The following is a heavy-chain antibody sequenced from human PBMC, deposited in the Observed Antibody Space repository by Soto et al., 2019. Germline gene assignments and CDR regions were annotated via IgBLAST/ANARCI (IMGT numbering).Heavy chain of an antibody. CDR2: IDWDDDK. J-gene: IGHJ6*02. CDR3: ARILLAAAGTGMDV. D-gene: IGHD6-13*01. Sequence: QSGPTLVNPTQTLTLTCTFSGFSLSTSGMCVSWIRQPPGKALEWLARIDWDDDKYYSTSLKTRLTISKDTSKNQVVLTMTNMDPVDTATYYCARILLAAAGTGMDVWGQGTTVTVSS. CDR1: GFSLSTSGMC. V-gene: IGHV2-70*11.